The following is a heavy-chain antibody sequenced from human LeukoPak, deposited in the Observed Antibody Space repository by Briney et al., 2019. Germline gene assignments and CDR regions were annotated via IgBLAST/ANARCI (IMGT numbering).Heavy chain of an antibody. CDR1: GFTVSSNY. CDR2: IYSGGST. Sequence: GGSLRLSCAASGFTVSSNYMSWVRQAPGKGLEWVSVIYSGGSTYYADSVKGRFTISRDNSKNTLYLRMNSLRAEDTAVYYCARAPGYCSSTSCPGLDYWGQETLVTVSS. V-gene: IGHV3-66*02. J-gene: IGHJ4*02. D-gene: IGHD2-2*01. CDR3: ARAPGYCSSTSCPGLDY.